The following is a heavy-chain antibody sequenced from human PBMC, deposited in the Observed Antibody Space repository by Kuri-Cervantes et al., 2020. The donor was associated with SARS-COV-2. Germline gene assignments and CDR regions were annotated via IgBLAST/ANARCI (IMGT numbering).Heavy chain of an antibody. CDR3: ARGAANYYYMDV. Sequence: GESLKISCVASGFTFSNYVIHWVRQAPGKGLEWVAVIWYDGENEYYAGSVKGRFTISRDNYKNTVSLHMNSLRAEDTAMYYCARGAANYYYMDVWGKGTTVTVSS. J-gene: IGHJ6*03. CDR1: GFTFSNYV. V-gene: IGHV3-33*08. CDR2: IWYDGENE. D-gene: IGHD3-16*01.